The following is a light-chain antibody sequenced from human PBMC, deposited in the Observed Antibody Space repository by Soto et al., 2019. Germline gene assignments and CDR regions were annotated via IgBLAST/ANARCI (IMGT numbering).Light chain of an antibody. J-gene: IGKJ4*01. CDR1: QSLTSSL. V-gene: IGKV3-20*01. CDR3: QKYGTSIT. Sequence: EIVLTQSPGALSLSPGERATLSCRASQSLTSSLLAWYQQPPGQAPSLLLYGASNRATGVPDRFSGSGSGADFTLTISSLEPEDFAEYYCQKYGTSITFGGGTKVEIK. CDR2: GAS.